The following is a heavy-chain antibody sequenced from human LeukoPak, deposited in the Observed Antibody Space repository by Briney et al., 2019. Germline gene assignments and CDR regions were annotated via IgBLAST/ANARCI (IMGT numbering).Heavy chain of an antibody. CDR1: GYTFTSYG. CDR2: ISAYIGNT. V-gene: IGHV1-18*01. D-gene: IGHD3-10*01. CDR3: ARDQAMVRGVIITGDAFDI. J-gene: IGHJ3*02. Sequence: ASVKVSCKASGYTFTSYGISWVRQAPGQGLEWMGWISAYIGNTNYAQKLQGRGTITTDTSTSTAYMELRSLRSDDTAVYYCARDQAMVRGVIITGDAFDIWGQGTMVTVSS.